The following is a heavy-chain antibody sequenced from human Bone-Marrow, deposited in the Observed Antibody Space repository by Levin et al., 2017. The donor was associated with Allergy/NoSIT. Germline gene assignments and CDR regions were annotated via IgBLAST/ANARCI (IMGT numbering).Heavy chain of an antibody. Sequence: SETLSLTCAVDGGSFTGYFWTWIRQPPGKGLEWIGEINHSGSTKYNPSLTSRVTISVDTSKKEFFLNLSSVTAADTAVFYCARGGRWSFSYYFDCWGQGTRVTVSS. CDR3: ARGGRWSFSYYFDC. J-gene: IGHJ4*02. V-gene: IGHV4-34*01. CDR2: INHSGST. D-gene: IGHD3-10*01. CDR1: GGSFTGYF.